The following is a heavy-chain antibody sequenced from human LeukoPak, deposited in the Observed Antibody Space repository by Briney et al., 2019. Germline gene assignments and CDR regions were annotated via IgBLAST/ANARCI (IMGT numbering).Heavy chain of an antibody. CDR2: IYYSGST. CDR1: GDSVSIYY. J-gene: IGHJ4*02. V-gene: IGHV4-59*05. Sequence: SETLSLTCTVSGDSVSIYYRSWIRQPPGKGLEWIGSIYYSGSTYYNPSLKSRVSISVDTSKNQFSLKLSSVTAADTAVYFCGTGGGLAVSHSWGQGTLVTVSS. D-gene: IGHD5/OR15-5a*01. CDR3: GTGGGLAVSHS.